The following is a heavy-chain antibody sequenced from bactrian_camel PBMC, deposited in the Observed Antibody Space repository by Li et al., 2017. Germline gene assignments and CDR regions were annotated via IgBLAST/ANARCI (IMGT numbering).Heavy chain of an antibody. CDR3: QSWGLEQSCSG. Sequence: HVQLVESGGGSVQAGGSLRLSCTAPGFTSKRCAMDWHRQATGKQREWVARIDPAGSINYMPTLKGRFTLSKDEAKDTVYLQMDNLTPEDTANYTCQSWGLEQSCSGRGQGTQVTVS. CDR2: IDPAGSI. J-gene: IGHJ4*01. V-gene: IGHV3S53*01. D-gene: IGHD5*01. CDR1: GFTSKRCA.